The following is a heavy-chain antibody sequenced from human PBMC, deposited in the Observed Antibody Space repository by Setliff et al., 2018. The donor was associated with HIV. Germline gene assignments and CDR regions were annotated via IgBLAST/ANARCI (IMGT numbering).Heavy chain of an antibody. V-gene: IGHV4-59*12. Sequence: PSETLSLTCTVSGGSISSYYWSWIRQPPGKGLEWIGYIYYSGSTNYNPSLKSRVTISVDTSKNQFSLKLTSVTAADTAVYYCAREDYSGSGTYYYFKHWGQGTLVTVSS. CDR3: AREDYSGSGTYYYFKH. J-gene: IGHJ4*02. CDR2: IYYSGST. CDR1: GGSISSYY. D-gene: IGHD3-10*01.